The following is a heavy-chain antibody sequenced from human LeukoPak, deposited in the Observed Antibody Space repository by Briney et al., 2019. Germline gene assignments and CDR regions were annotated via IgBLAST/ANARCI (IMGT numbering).Heavy chain of an antibody. J-gene: IGHJ4*02. V-gene: IGHV3-48*03. CDR3: ARDRGAPGYSYGTDY. D-gene: IGHD5-18*01. CDR2: ISSSGSTI. CDR1: GFTFSSYE. Sequence: PGGSLRLSCAASGFTFSSYEMNWVRQAPGKGLEWVSYISSSGSTIYYADSVKGRFTISRDNAKNSLYLQMNSLRAEDTAVYYCARDRGAPGYSYGTDYWGQGTLVTVSS.